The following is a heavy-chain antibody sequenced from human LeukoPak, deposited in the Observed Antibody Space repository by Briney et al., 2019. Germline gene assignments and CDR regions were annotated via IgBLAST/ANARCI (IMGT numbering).Heavy chain of an antibody. CDR2: IYTSGST. D-gene: IGHD3-22*01. J-gene: IGHJ3*02. CDR1: GGSVTSGSYY. Sequence: PSQTLSLTCTVSGGSVTSGSYYRSWIRQPAGKGLEWIGRIYTSGSTNYNPSLKSRVTISVDTSKNQFSLKLSSVTAADTAVYYCARNTYYYDSSGYYDNAFDMWGQGTKVTVSS. CDR3: ARNTYYYDSSGYYDNAFDM. V-gene: IGHV4-61*02.